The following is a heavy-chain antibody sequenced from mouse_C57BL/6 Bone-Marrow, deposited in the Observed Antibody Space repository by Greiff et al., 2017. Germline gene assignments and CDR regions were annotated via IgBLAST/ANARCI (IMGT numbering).Heavy chain of an antibody. CDR3: AFTTVVALHWYFDV. Sequence: QVQLQQSGAELVMPGASVKLSCKASGYTFTSYWMHWVKQRPGQGLEWIGEIDPSDSYTNYNQKFKGKSTLTVDKSSSTAYMQLSSLTSEDSAVYDCAFTTVVALHWYFDVWGTGTTVTVSS. CDR1: GYTFTSYW. V-gene: IGHV1-69*01. J-gene: IGHJ1*03. D-gene: IGHD1-1*01. CDR2: IDPSDSYT.